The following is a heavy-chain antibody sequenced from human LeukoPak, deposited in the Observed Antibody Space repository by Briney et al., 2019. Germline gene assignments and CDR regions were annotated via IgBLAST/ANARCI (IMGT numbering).Heavy chain of an antibody. J-gene: IGHJ3*02. CDR2: ISSNGGST. D-gene: IGHD6-13*01. CDR1: GFTFSSYA. CDR3: ARIAAAGMGAFDI. V-gene: IGHV3-64*01. Sequence: GGSLRLSCAASGFTFSSYAMHWVRQAPGKGLEYVSAISSNGGSTYYANSVKGRFTISRDNSKNTLYLQMGSLRAEDMAVYYCARIAAAGMGAFDIWGQGTMVTVSS.